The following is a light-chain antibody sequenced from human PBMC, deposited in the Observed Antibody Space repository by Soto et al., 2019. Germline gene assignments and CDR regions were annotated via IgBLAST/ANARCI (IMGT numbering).Light chain of an antibody. CDR3: QQSYTTPVYS. CDR2: AAS. J-gene: IGKJ2*01. CDR1: PNIIFY. Sequence: DIQMTQSPSSLSASVGDRVTITCRASPNIIFYLNWYQQKPGQAPKLLIYAASNLQSGVPSRLSGSGSGTDFTLTISSLQPEDFATYFCQQSYTTPVYSFGQGTKVDIK. V-gene: IGKV1-39*01.